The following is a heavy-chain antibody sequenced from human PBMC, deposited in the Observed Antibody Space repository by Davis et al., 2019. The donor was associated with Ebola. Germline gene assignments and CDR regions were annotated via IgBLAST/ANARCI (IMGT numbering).Heavy chain of an antibody. CDR3: AVGTTVTTAIDY. D-gene: IGHD4-17*01. CDR2: INHSGST. J-gene: IGHJ4*02. V-gene: IGHV4-34*01. Sequence: MPSETLSLTCAVYGASFSGYYWTWIRQPPGKGLEWIGEINHSGSTNYNPSLKSRVTISVDTSKNQFSLKLSSVTAADTAVYYCAVGTTVTTAIDYWGQGILVTVSS. CDR1: GASFSGYY.